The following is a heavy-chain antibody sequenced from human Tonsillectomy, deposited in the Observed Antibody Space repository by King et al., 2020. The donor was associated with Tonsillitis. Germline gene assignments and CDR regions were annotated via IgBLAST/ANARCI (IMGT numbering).Heavy chain of an antibody. D-gene: IGHD6-13*01. J-gene: IGHJ4*02. CDR2: ISGSGANT. CDR1: GFTFNSYA. CDR3: AKGAEYAAAGTGSKFDY. Sequence: VQLVESGGGLVQSGGSLRLSCAASGFTFNSYAMNWVRQVPGMGLEWVSTISGSGANTYYADSVKGRFTISRDNSQNTLDLQMNSLRAEDTAVYYCAKGAEYAAAGTGSKFDYCGLGTLVTVSS. V-gene: IGHV3-23*04.